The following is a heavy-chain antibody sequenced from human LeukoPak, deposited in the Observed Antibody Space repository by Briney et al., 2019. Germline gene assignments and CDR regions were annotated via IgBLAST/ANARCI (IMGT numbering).Heavy chain of an antibody. Sequence: SGGSLRLSCAASGFAFSSYAMSWVRQAPGKGLEWVSSIISSGGVTYYADSVKGRFTISRDNSKNTVYLQMDSLRAEDSAVYYCAKNGGYSYGLYYFDYWGQGTLVTVPS. CDR2: IISSGGVT. D-gene: IGHD5-18*01. V-gene: IGHV3-23*01. CDR1: GFAFSSYA. J-gene: IGHJ4*02. CDR3: AKNGGYSYGLYYFDY.